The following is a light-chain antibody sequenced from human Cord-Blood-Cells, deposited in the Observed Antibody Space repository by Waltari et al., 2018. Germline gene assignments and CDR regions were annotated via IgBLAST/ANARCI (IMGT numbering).Light chain of an antibody. Sequence: DVVMTQSPLSLPVTLGRPASIPCRSSQSLVYRDGNPHLNWFQQRPGQSPRRLIYKVSNRDSGVPDRFSGSGSGTDFTLKISRVEAEDVGVYYCMQGTHWQVTFGPGTKVDIK. CDR3: MQGTHWQVT. J-gene: IGKJ3*01. CDR2: KVS. CDR1: QSLVYRDGNPH. V-gene: IGKV2-30*01.